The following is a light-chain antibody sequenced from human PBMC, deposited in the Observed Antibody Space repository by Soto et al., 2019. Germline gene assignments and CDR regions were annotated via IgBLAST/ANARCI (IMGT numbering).Light chain of an antibody. CDR2: GAS. Sequence: EIVLTQSPGTLSLSPGERATLSCRASQSVATNSLAWYQQKAGQAPRLIIYGASSRATGIPDRFSGRGSGTDFTLTISRLEPEDCAVYYCQQYGGARWTFGQGTKVEIK. J-gene: IGKJ1*01. CDR3: QQYGGARWT. CDR1: QSVATNS. V-gene: IGKV3-20*01.